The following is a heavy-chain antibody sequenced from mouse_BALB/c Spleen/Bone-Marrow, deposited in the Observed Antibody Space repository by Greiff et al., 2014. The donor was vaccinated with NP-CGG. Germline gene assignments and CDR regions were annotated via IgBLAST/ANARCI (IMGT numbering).Heavy chain of an antibody. Sequence: EVQLQQSGAELVKPGASVKLSCTVSGFNIKDTYMHWVKQRPEQGLEWIGRIDPANGNTKYDPKFQGKATITADTSSNTAYLQLSSLTSEDTAVYYCALYYDYDVGYWGQGTTLTVSS. CDR2: IDPANGNT. V-gene: IGHV14-3*02. CDR3: ALYYDYDVGY. CDR1: GFNIKDTY. J-gene: IGHJ2*01. D-gene: IGHD2-4*01.